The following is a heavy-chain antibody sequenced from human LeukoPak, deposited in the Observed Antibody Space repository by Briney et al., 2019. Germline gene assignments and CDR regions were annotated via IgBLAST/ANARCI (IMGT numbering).Heavy chain of an antibody. J-gene: IGHJ6*03. V-gene: IGHV1-18*01. CDR2: ISAYNGST. D-gene: IGHD6-19*01. CDR3: ARGRIAVAGTSGYYYYYMDV. CDR1: GYTFTSYG. Sequence: ASVKVSCKAAGYTFTSYGISWVRQAPGQGLEWMGWISAYNGSTNYAQKLQGRVTMTTDTSTSTAYMELRSLRSEDTAVYYCARGRIAVAGTSGYYYYYMDVWGKGTTVAISS.